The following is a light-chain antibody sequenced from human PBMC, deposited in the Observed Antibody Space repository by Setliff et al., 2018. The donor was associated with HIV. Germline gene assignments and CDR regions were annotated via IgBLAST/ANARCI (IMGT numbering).Light chain of an antibody. Sequence: QSALTQPASVSGSPGQSITISCTGSSSDVGGYNYVSWYQQHPGKAPKLMIYDVNKRPSGVSNRFSGSKSGNTAFLTISGVQAEDEADYYCSSYTSSSTYVFGTGTKVTVL. J-gene: IGLJ1*01. V-gene: IGLV2-14*03. CDR2: DVN. CDR1: SSDVGGYNY. CDR3: SSYTSSSTYV.